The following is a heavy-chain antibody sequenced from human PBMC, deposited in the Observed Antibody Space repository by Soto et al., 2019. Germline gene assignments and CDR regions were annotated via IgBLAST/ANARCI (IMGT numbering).Heavy chain of an antibody. CDR2: IIPILGTA. V-gene: IGHV1-69*01. CDR3: AKVFCSRGSCSLDS. J-gene: IGHJ5*01. D-gene: IGHD2-15*01. CDR1: GGTFNNYP. Sequence: QVQLVQSGAEVRKPGSSVKVSCKGSGGTFNNYPISWVRQAPGRGPEWMGGIIPILGTANYAQMFQDKLTISAGASTNTAYMELTNLRSEDTAMYYCAKVFCSRGSCSLDSWGHGTLVAVSS.